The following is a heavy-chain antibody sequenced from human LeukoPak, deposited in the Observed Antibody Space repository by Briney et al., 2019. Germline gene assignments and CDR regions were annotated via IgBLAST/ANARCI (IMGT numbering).Heavy chain of an antibody. V-gene: IGHV4-34*01. CDR3: ARVGRSGYRYNWFDP. J-gene: IGHJ5*02. Sequence: SETLSLTCAVYGGSFSGYYWSWIRQPPGKGLEWSGEINHSGSTNYNPSLKSRVTISVDTSKNQFSLKLSSVTAADTAVYYCARVGRSGYRYNWFDPWGQGTLVTVSS. CDR1: GGSFSGYY. D-gene: IGHD3-3*01. CDR2: INHSGST.